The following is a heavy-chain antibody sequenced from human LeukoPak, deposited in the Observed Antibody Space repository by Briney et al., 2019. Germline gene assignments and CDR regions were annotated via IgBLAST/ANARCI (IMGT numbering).Heavy chain of an antibody. CDR1: GYSFTSYW. J-gene: IGHJ4*02. CDR2: IYPGDSDT. V-gene: IGHV5-51*01. Sequence: GASLQISSKGSGYSFTSYWIGWVRPMPGKGLGWMGIIYPGDSDTRYSPSFQGQVTISADKSISTAYLQWSSLKASDTAMYYCARRGIAVSAHPDYWGQGTLVTVSS. CDR3: ARRGIAVSAHPDY. D-gene: IGHD6-19*01.